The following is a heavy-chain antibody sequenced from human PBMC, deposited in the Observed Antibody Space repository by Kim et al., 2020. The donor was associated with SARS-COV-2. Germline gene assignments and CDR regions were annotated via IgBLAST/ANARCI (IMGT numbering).Heavy chain of an antibody. CDR1: GGTFSSYA. Sequence: SVKVSCKASGGTFSSYAISWVRQAPGQGLEWMGGIIPIFGTANYAQKFQGRVTITADESTSTAYMELSSLRSEDTAVYYCARTPKNDFWSASYYYGMDVWGQGTTVTVSS. D-gene: IGHD3-3*01. CDR2: IIPIFGTA. J-gene: IGHJ6*02. CDR3: ARTPKNDFWSASYYYGMDV. V-gene: IGHV1-69*13.